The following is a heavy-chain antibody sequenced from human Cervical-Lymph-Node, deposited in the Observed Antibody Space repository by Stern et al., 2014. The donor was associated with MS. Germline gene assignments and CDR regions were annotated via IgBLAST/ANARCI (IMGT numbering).Heavy chain of an antibody. V-gene: IGHV3-33*01. D-gene: IGHD6-13*01. J-gene: IGHJ4*02. Sequence: QVQLVQSGAGVVQPGRSLRLSCAASGFSFSRYAMHWVRQAPGQGLEWVALIWYDGSNPYYADSVTGRFTISRDNFKTTLYLQMNSLRAEDTAVYYCASAYSSSHYYFDYWGQGTLVTVSS. CDR2: IWYDGSNP. CDR3: ASAYSSSHYYFDY. CDR1: GFSFSRYA.